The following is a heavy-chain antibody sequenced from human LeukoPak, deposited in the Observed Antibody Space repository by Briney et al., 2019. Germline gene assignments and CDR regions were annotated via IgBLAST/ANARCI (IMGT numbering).Heavy chain of an antibody. CDR1: GGSISSFDC. D-gene: IGHD1-14*01. V-gene: IGHV4-4*02. CDR3: ARYTSRISRFDP. J-gene: IGHJ5*02. CDR2: IHHSGNT. Sequence: SETLSLTCAVSGGSISSFDCWSWVRPPPGKGLEWIGEIHHSGNTNFNSSLKSRVTISVDKPKNHFSLKLTSVTAADTAVYYCARYTSRISRFDPWGQGTLVTVSS.